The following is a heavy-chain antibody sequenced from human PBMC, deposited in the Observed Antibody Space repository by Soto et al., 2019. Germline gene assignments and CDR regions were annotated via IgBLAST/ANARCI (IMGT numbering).Heavy chain of an antibody. Sequence: QVRLVQSGPEVKKPGASVKVSCKASGYTFINYGINWVRQAPGQGLEWMGWISGNKGNTNYAQKLQARVTMTIDTSTSTAYMELRSLRSDDTAVYYCARVEGIAAALHDFDSWGQGTLVTVSS. J-gene: IGHJ4*02. D-gene: IGHD6-13*01. V-gene: IGHV1-18*01. CDR3: ARVEGIAAALHDFDS. CDR1: GYTFINYG. CDR2: ISGNKGNT.